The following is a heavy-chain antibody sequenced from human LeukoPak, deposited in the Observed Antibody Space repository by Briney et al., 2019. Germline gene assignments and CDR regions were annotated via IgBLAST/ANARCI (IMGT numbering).Heavy chain of an antibody. Sequence: SETLSLTCAVYGGSFSGYYWSWIRQPPGKGLEWFGEINHSGSTNYNPSLKSRVTISVDTSKNQFSLKLSSVTAADTAVYYCARSAVAAPYYYYYYMDVWGKGTAVTVSS. D-gene: IGHD2-15*01. J-gene: IGHJ6*03. CDR1: GGSFSGYY. CDR2: INHSGST. V-gene: IGHV4-34*01. CDR3: ARSAVAAPYYYYYYMDV.